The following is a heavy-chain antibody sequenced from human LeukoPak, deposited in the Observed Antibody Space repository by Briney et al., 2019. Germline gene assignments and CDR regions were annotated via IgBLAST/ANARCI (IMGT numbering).Heavy chain of an antibody. V-gene: IGHV4-59*02. J-gene: IGHJ4*02. Sequence: PSETLSLTCTVSGGSVSDYFWSWIRQPPGRGLEWTGYIYNNGSTNYDPSLKSRVTISVDTSKNLFSLKLTSVTAADTAVYYCARGPPYGSGWLFAYWGQGTLVTVSS. CDR2: IYNNGST. D-gene: IGHD6-25*01. CDR1: GGSVSDYF. CDR3: ARGPPYGSGWLFAY.